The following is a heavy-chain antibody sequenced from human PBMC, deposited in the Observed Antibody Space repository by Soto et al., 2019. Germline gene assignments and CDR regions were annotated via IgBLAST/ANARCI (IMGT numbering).Heavy chain of an antibody. CDR2: ISWNSGSI. CDR3: TKDRRGRPPGDAFDI. V-gene: IGHV3-9*01. Sequence: EVQLVESGGGLVQPGRSLRLSCEASGFTFDDYAMHWVRQAPGKGLEWVSGISWNSGSIGYADSVKGRFTISRDNAKNSLYLQMNSLRADDTALYHCTKDRRGRPPGDAFDIWGQGTMVTVSS. CDR1: GFTFDDYA. D-gene: IGHD6-6*01. J-gene: IGHJ3*02.